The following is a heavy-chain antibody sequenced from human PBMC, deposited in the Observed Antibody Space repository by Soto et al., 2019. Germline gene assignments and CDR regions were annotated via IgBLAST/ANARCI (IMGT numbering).Heavy chain of an antibody. CDR3: ARSRGSGWKGSYYYYGMDV. Sequence: GGSLRLSCAASGFTFSDYYMSWIRQAPGKGLEWVSYISSSSSYTNYADSVKGRFTISRDNAKNSLYLQMNSLRAEDTAVYYCARSRGSGWKGSYYYYGMDVWGQGTTVTVSS. J-gene: IGHJ6*02. D-gene: IGHD6-19*01. CDR1: GFTFSDYY. V-gene: IGHV3-11*06. CDR2: ISSSSSYT.